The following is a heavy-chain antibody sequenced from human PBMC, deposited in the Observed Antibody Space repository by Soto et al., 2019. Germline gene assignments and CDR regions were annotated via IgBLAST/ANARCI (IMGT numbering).Heavy chain of an antibody. V-gene: IGHV5-51*01. J-gene: IGHJ4*02. Sequence: PGESLKISCQSSGYTFSNFWIGWVRQLPGKGLEWMGIIYPSDSQTYYSPSFRGHVTISATKSITTVFLQWSSLRASDTAMYYCARQIYDSDTGPNFQYYFDSWGQGTPVTVSS. CDR1: GYTFSNFW. D-gene: IGHD3-22*01. CDR2: IYPSDSQT. CDR3: ARQIYDSDTGPNFQYYFDS.